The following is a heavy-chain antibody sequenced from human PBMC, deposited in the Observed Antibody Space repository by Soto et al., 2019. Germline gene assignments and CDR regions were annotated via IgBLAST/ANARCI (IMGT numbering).Heavy chain of an antibody. D-gene: IGHD3-10*01. Sequence: PGGSLRLSCAASGFTFSGSAMHWVRQASGKGLEWVGRIRSKANSYATAYAASVKGRFTISRDDSKNTAYLQMNSLKTEDTAVYYCTRHLLWFGELSPYYGMDVWGQGTTVTVSS. CDR3: TRHLLWFGELSPYYGMDV. V-gene: IGHV3-73*01. J-gene: IGHJ6*02. CDR1: GFTFSGSA. CDR2: IRSKANSYAT.